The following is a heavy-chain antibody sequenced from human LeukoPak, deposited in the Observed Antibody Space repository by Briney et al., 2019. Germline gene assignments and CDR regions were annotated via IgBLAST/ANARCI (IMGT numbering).Heavy chain of an antibody. D-gene: IGHD2/OR15-2a*01. Sequence: PGGSLRLSCAASGFTFSNYGMHWVRQAPGKGLEWLAAIFYDGSNKYYADTVKGRFTISRDNSKNTLCLQVNSLTAEDTAVYYCARDQALYFSYGDYWGQGTLVTVSS. V-gene: IGHV3-33*01. CDR2: IFYDGSNK. CDR3: ARDQALYFSYGDY. CDR1: GFTFSNYG. J-gene: IGHJ4*02.